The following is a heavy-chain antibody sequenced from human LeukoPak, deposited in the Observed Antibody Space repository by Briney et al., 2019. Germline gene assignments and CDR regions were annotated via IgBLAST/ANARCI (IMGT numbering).Heavy chain of an antibody. CDR1: GGTFSSYA. CDR2: LIPMLGKP. V-gene: IGHV1-69*10. CDR3: ARKGQQYYYDSSDYYSPFDS. D-gene: IGHD3-22*01. J-gene: IGHJ4*02. Sequence: SVKVSCKASGGTFSSYAFSWVRQAPGQGLEWMGGLIPMLGKPDYAQKFQGRVTISADKPTTTAYMELRSLRSDDTAVYYCARKGQQYYYDSSDYYSPFDSWGQGTLVTVSS.